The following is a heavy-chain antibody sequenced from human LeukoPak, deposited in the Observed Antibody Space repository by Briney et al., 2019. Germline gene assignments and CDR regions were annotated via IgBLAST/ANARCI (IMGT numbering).Heavy chain of an antibody. CDR3: ARGLAKRSASFWFSPLYY. V-gene: IGHV4-4*07. Sequence: PSETLSLTCTVSGDSIGSSFWNWIRQPAGKGLEWIGRIYTSGSTNYNPSLKSRVTISVDTSKNQFSLKLSSVTAADTAVYYCARGLAKRSASFWFSPLYYWGQGTLVTVSS. D-gene: IGHD3-10*01. J-gene: IGHJ4*02. CDR1: GDSIGSSF. CDR2: IYTSGST.